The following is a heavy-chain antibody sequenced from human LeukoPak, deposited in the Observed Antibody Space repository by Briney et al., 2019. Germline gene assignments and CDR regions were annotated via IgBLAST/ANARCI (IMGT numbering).Heavy chain of an antibody. CDR1: GGSFSGYY. Sequence: PSETLSLTCAVYGGSFSGYYWSWIRQPPGKGLEWIGEINHSGSTNYNPSLKSRVTMSVDTSKNQFSLKLSSVAAADTAVYYCAILAFDIWGQGTMVTVSS. CDR3: AILAFDI. V-gene: IGHV4-34*01. D-gene: IGHD3-3*01. CDR2: INHSGST. J-gene: IGHJ3*02.